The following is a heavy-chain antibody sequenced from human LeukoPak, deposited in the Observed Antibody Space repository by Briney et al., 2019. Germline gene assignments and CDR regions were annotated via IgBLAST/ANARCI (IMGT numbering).Heavy chain of an antibody. J-gene: IGHJ3*02. D-gene: IGHD5-18*01. Sequence: GGSLRLSCAASGFTFSTYSMKWVRQAPGKGLEWVSYISSTSTIYYADSVKGRFTISRDNAKNSLYLQMNSLRAEDTAVYYCAKDGSPLYSYGGEMAFDIWGQGTMVTVSS. V-gene: IGHV3-48*04. CDR3: AKDGSPLYSYGGEMAFDI. CDR2: ISSTSTI. CDR1: GFTFSTYS.